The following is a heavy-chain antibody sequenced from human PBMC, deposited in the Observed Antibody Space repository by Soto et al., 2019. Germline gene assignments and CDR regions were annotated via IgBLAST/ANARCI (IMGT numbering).Heavy chain of an antibody. CDR1: GGSISSYY. Sequence: PSETLSLTCTVSGGSISSYYWSWIRQPPGKGLEWIGYIYYSGSTNYNPSLKSRVTISVDTSKNQFSLKLSPVTAADTAVYYCARVITIFGVVISWFDPWGQGTLVTVSS. J-gene: IGHJ5*02. D-gene: IGHD3-3*01. CDR3: ARVITIFGVVISWFDP. V-gene: IGHV4-59*01. CDR2: IYYSGST.